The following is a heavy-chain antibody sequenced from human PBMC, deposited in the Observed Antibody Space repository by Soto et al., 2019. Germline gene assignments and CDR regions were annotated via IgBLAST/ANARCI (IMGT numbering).Heavy chain of an antibody. CDR1: GGTFSSYA. CDR2: IIPIFGTA. D-gene: IGHD6-19*01. CDR3: ARVRMGIAVAGDYYGRDV. V-gene: IGHV1-69*13. J-gene: IGHJ6*02. Sequence: ASVKVSCKASGGTFSSYAISWVRQAPGQGLEWMGGIIPIFGTANYAQKFQGRVTITADESTSTAYMELSSLRSEDTAVYYCARVRMGIAVAGDYYGRDVWGQGTTVTVSS.